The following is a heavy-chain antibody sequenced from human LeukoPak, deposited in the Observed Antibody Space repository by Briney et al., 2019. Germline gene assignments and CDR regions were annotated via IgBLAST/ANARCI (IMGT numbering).Heavy chain of an antibody. Sequence: SVKVSCKASGGTFSSYAISWVRQAPGQGLEWIGGIIPIFGTANYAQKFQGRVTITADESTSTAYMELSSLRSEDTAVYYCARDWYYYDNSGYYYALRYWGQGTLVTVSS. CDR2: IIPIFGTA. CDR1: GGTFSSYA. D-gene: IGHD3-22*01. J-gene: IGHJ4*02. CDR3: ARDWYYYDNSGYYYALRY. V-gene: IGHV1-69*13.